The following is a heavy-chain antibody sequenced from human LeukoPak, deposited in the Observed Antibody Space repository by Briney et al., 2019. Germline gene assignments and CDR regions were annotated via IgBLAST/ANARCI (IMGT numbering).Heavy chain of an antibody. CDR3: ARFYYDSSGFYYYFDY. Sequence: SETLSLTCTVSGGSISSYYWSWIRQPPGKGLEWVGYIYYTGSTNYNPSLKSRVTISVDTSKNQFSLRLSSVTAADTAVYYCARFYYDSSGFYYYFDYWGQGALVTVSS. D-gene: IGHD3-22*01. CDR1: GGSISSYY. J-gene: IGHJ4*02. V-gene: IGHV4-59*01. CDR2: IYYTGST.